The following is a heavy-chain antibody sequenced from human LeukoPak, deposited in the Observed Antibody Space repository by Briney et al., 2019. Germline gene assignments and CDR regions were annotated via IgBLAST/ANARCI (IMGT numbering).Heavy chain of an antibody. CDR2: ISDSGST. D-gene: IGHD5-18*01. CDR1: GGSISSYY. Sequence: SETLSLTCTVSGGSISSYYWSWIRQPLGRGLEWIGYISDSGSTNYNPSLKSRVTISVDTSKNQFSLKLNSVTAADTAVYYCARDNEYSYGHLDYWGQGILVTVSS. V-gene: IGHV4-59*01. CDR3: ARDNEYSYGHLDY. J-gene: IGHJ4*02.